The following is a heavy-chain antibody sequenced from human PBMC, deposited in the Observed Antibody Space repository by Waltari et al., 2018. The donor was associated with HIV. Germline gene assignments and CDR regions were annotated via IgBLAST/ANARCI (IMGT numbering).Heavy chain of an antibody. CDR2: INHSGTT. CDR1: GGSFSGYY. CDR3: ARGRYSSSWKYNWFDP. V-gene: IGHV4-34*01. Sequence: QVQLQQWGAGLLKPSETLSLTCAVYGGSFSGYYWSWIRQPPGKGLEWIGEINHSGTTHSNPSLKSRGTISVDTSKNQFSLKLSSVTAADTAVYYCARGRYSSSWKYNWFDPWGQGTLVTVSS. J-gene: IGHJ5*02. D-gene: IGHD6-13*01.